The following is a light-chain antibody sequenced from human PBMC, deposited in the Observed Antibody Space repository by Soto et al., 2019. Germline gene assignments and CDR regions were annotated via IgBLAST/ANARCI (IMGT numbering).Light chain of an antibody. CDR3: QQSYSTHGT. CDR1: QSISSY. J-gene: IGKJ1*01. Sequence: DVPMTQSPSSLSASVGDRVTITCRASQSISSYLNWYQQKPGEAPKLQIYAASSLQSGVPSRFSGSGTVTDVTLTISSLQTEDFATYYCQQSYSTHGTFGEGTKVEIK. CDR2: AAS. V-gene: IGKV1-39*01.